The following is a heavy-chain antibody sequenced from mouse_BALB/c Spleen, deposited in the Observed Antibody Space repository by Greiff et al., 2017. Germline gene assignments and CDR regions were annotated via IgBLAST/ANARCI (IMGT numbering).Heavy chain of an antibody. D-gene: IGHD1-1*01. V-gene: IGHV1-62-2*01. CDR2: FYPGSGSI. Sequence: QVQLQQSGAELVKPGASVKLSCKASGYTFTEYIIHWVKQRSGQGLEWIGWFYPGSGSIKYNEKFKDKATLTADKSSSTVYMELSRLTSEDSAVYFCARHEDCYYYGSSYVDAMDYWGQGTSVTVSS. J-gene: IGHJ4*01. CDR3: ARHEDCYYYGSSYVDAMDY. CDR1: GYTFTEYI.